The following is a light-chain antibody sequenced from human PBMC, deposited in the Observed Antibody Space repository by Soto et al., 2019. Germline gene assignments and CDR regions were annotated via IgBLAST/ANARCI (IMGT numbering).Light chain of an antibody. CDR3: SSYTSRSTLGV. V-gene: IGLV2-14*01. Sequence: QSALTQPASVSGSPGQSITISCTGTSSDVGGYNYVSWYQQHPGKAPKLMIYDVSNRPSGVSNRFSGSKSGNTASLTISGLHAEDEADYYCSSYTSRSTLGVFGGGTKLTVL. CDR1: SSDVGGYNY. CDR2: DVS. J-gene: IGLJ2*01.